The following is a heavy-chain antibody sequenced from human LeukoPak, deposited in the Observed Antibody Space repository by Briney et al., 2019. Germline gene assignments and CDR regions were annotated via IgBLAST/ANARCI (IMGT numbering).Heavy chain of an antibody. J-gene: IGHJ4*02. CDR2: INSDGSST. CDR1: GFTFSSYW. CDR3: AKHYVRTHGY. D-gene: IGHD3-16*01. Sequence: YPGGSLRLSCAASGFTFSSYWMHWVRQAQGKGLVWVSRINSDGSSTSYADSVKGRFTISRDNSKNSLYLQMNSLRAEDTAMYYCAKHYVRTHGYWGQGTLITVSS. V-gene: IGHV3-74*01.